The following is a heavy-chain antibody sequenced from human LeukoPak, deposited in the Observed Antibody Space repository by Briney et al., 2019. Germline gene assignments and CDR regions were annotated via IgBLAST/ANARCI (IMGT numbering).Heavy chain of an antibody. J-gene: IGHJ4*02. V-gene: IGHV3-48*04. CDR2: ISGTSSTM. D-gene: IGHD1-26*01. Sequence: GGSLRLSCAASGFTFSSYSMNWVRQAPGKGLDWVSYISGTSSTMHYADSVKGRFTISRDNAKNSLYLQMNSLRAEDTAVYFCARIEWEGPHPTLNYWGQGTLVTVSS. CDR1: GFTFSSYS. CDR3: ARIEWEGPHPTLNY.